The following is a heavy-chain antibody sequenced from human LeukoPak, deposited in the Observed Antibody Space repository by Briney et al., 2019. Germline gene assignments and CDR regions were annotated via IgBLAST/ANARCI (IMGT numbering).Heavy chain of an antibody. V-gene: IGHV1-46*01. D-gene: IGHD2/OR15-2a*01. CDR2: IRPSSGRA. CDR3: AREPPESYYFDY. J-gene: IGHJ4*02. Sequence: ASVKVSCKTSGYIFSNHNIHWVRQAPGQGPEWMGIIRPSSGRADYTQKFQGRVTMTRDMSTTTVYMELTTLGSDDTAVYFCAREPPESYYFDYWGQGTLVTVSS. CDR1: GYIFSNHN.